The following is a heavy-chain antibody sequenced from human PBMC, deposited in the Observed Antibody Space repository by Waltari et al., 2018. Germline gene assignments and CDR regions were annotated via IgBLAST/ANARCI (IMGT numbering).Heavy chain of an antibody. CDR2: IGGSGGST. CDR1: GFTFSTFA. J-gene: IGHJ4*02. V-gene: IGHV3-23*01. CDR3: AKDTRGNGDYVSGDY. Sequence: EVRLLESGGGLVQPGVSLGFSCPASGFTFSTFAMTWARSAPGQGREWGSAIGGSGGSTNYADSVKGRFTISRDNSKNTLYLEMNSLRAEDTAVYYCAKDTRGNGDYVSGDYWGQGTLVTVSS. D-gene: IGHD4-17*01.